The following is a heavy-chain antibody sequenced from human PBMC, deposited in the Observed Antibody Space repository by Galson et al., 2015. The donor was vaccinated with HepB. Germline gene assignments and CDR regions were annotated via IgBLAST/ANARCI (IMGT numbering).Heavy chain of an antibody. D-gene: IGHD1-26*01. Sequence: SLRLPCAASGFILNTYSMHWVRQAPGNGLEWLAAHTSAGDKEYYADSGTGRFSISRDNSKNILYLQINSLRTEDTAVYYCARDAMGRGSGSYSAFDYWGQGTLVTVSS. J-gene: IGHJ4*02. V-gene: IGHV3-30-3*01. CDR1: GFILNTYS. CDR3: ARDAMGRGSGSYSAFDY. CDR2: HTSAGDKE.